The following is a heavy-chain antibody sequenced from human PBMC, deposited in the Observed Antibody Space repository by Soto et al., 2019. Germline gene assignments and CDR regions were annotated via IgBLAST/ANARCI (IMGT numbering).Heavy chain of an antibody. CDR2: ISASGDTV. J-gene: IGHJ3*01. CDR3: AKGFIVVVTAIRPDDNFGV. V-gene: IGHV3-48*03. CDR1: GFTSTGFE. D-gene: IGHD2-21*02. Sequence: ERLVESGGGFLQPGESLRISCAASGFTSTGFELTWVRQVPGRGLEWVAYISASGDTVYYADSVQGRFTISRDNARKSLYLQMGSLRVEDTAIYYCAKGFIVVVTAIRPDDNFGVWGQGTMVTVSS.